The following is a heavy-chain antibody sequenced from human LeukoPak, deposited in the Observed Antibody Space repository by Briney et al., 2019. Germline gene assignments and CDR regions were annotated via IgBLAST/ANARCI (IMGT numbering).Heavy chain of an antibody. D-gene: IGHD2-21*02. Sequence: ASVKVSCKASGYTFTGYYMHWVRQAPGQGLEWMGWINPNSGGTNYAQKFQGRVTITRDTSISTAYMELSRLRSDDTAVYYCARDSREYCGGDCPFNYWGQGTLVTVSS. CDR1: GYTFTGYY. CDR3: ARDSREYCGGDCPFNY. V-gene: IGHV1-2*02. J-gene: IGHJ4*02. CDR2: INPNSGGT.